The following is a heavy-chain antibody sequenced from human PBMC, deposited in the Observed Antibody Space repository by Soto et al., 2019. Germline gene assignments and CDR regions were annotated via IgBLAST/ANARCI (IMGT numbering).Heavy chain of an antibody. V-gene: IGHV1-46*01. J-gene: IGHJ4*03. Sequence: ASVKVSCKASGYTFTSYYMHWVRQAPGQGLEWMGIINPSGGSTSYAQKFQGRVTMTRDTSTSTVYMELSSLRSEDTAVYYCERTSIRTIFGVVPPFPRAGWAQGPPVTVS. CDR1: GYTFTSYY. D-gene: IGHD3-3*01. CDR3: ERTSIRTIFGVVPPFPRAG. CDR2: INPSGGST.